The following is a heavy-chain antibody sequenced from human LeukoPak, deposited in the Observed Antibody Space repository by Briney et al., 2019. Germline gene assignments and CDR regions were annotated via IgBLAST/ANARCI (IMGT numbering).Heavy chain of an antibody. CDR1: GYTFTSYY. CDR2: INPNSGGT. D-gene: IGHD6-6*01. V-gene: IGHV1-2*02. Sequence: ASVKVSCKASGYTFTSYYMHWVRQAPGQGLEWMGWINPNSGGTNYAQKFQGRVTMTRDTSISTAYMELSRLRSDDTAVYYCARGGRTSSSGRYFDYWGQGTLDTVSS. CDR3: ARGGRTSSSGRYFDY. J-gene: IGHJ4*02.